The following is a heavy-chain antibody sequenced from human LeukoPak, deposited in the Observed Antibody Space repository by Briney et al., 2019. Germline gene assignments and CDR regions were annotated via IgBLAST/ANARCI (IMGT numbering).Heavy chain of an antibody. D-gene: IGHD2-15*01. Sequence: GGSLRLSCAASGFTFSSYSMNWVRQAPGKGLEWVSSISSSSSYIYYADSVKGRFTISRDNAKNSLYLQMNSLRAEDTAVYYCARDGVVVAATHYYYGMDVWGQGTTVTVSS. CDR1: GFTFSSYS. CDR3: ARDGVVVAATHYYYGMDV. J-gene: IGHJ6*02. V-gene: IGHV3-21*01. CDR2: ISSSSSYI.